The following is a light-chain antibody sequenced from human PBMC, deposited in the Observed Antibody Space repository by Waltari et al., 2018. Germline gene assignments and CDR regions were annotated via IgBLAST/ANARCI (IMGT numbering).Light chain of an antibody. CDR3: AAWDDSLNGVV. Sequence: QSVLTQPPSASGTPGQRVTIPCSGSSSNSGRNTVNWYQQLPGTAPKLHIYSNNQRPSGVPDRFSGSKSGTSASLAISGLQSEDEADYYCAAWDDSLNGVVFGGGTKLTVL. CDR2: SNN. CDR1: SSNSGRNT. V-gene: IGLV1-44*01. J-gene: IGLJ2*01.